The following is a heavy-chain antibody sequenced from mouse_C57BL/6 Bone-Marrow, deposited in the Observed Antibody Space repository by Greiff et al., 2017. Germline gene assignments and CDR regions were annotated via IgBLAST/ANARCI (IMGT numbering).Heavy chain of an antibody. CDR3: AIMITTFAY. CDR1: GFTFSSYG. D-gene: IGHD2-4*01. V-gene: IGHV5-6*01. CDR2: ISSGGSYT. Sequence: EVQRVESGGDLVKPGGSLKLPCAASGFTFSSYGMSWVRQTPDKRLEWVATISSGGSYTYYPDSVKGRFTISRDNAKNTLYLQMSSLKSEDTAMYYCAIMITTFAYWGQGTLVTVSA. J-gene: IGHJ3*01.